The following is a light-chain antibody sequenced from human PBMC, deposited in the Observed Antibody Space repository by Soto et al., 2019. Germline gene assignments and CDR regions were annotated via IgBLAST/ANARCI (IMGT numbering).Light chain of an antibody. Sequence: DIQMTQSPSSLSASVGDRVTITCRASQGIGNYLAWFQQKPGKAPKSLIYGASTLQSGVPSRFRGSVSGTDFTLTITGLQPEDVATYFCQHYYDYPFTFGPGTKVDRK. CDR1: QGIGNY. V-gene: IGKV1-16*01. J-gene: IGKJ3*01. CDR3: QHYYDYPFT. CDR2: GAS.